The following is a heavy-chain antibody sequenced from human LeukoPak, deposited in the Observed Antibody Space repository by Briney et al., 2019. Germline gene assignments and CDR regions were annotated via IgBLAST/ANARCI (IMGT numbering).Heavy chain of an antibody. V-gene: IGHV1-46*01. Sequence: GASVKVSCKASGSTFTDYYTHWVRQVPGQGLEWMGIFRPSGTTTVYPLALQGRVTLTRDTSNSTVYLELNTLTSEDTDLYLCCRESGGRAGGKTFDYWGQGRVVSVSS. J-gene: IGHJ4*02. CDR3: CRESGGRAGGKTFDY. D-gene: IGHD1-26*01. CDR1: GSTFTDYY. CDR2: FRPSGTTT.